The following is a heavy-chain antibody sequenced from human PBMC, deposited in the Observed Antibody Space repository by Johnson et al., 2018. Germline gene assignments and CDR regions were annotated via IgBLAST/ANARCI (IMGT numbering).Heavy chain of an antibody. CDR3: ATGAISGVIYREFFQH. J-gene: IGHJ1*01. CDR1: GFSFSNHV. D-gene: IGHD3-10*01. V-gene: IGHV3-30*03. CDR2: TSNDEGLK. Sequence: QVQLVESGGGVVQPGGSLRLSCSASGFSFSNHVMHWVRQAPGKGLEWVAVTSNDEGLKYYEDSVKGRFTISRDNSKGTLYLQINSLRAEDTAVYYWATGAISGVIYREFFQHWGQGTLVTVSS.